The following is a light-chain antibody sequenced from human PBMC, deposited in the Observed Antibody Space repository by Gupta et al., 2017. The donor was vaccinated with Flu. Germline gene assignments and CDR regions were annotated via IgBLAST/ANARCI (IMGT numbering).Light chain of an antibody. CDR3: QQYSTFLYT. V-gene: IGKV1-5*03. CDR1: QSISTW. CDR2: KAS. Sequence: QLTRSRSSLSASVGDRGAITCRASQSISTWLAWYQQQPGNAPKLLIYKASSLQSGVTSRFSGSGSGTEFTLTISSLQPDDFATYYCQQYSTFLYTFGQGTKLEIK. J-gene: IGKJ2*01.